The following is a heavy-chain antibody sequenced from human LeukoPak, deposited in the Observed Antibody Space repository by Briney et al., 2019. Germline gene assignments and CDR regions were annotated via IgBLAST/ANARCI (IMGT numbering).Heavy chain of an antibody. D-gene: IGHD6-13*01. Sequence: PGGSLRLSCAASGFTFSSYAMSWVRQAPGKGREWVSAIRGSGGRTYYADSVKGRFTISRDNAKNSLYLQQNSLRPEDTAVYYCARSVGIAADFDYWGQGTLVTVPS. CDR3: ARSVGIAADFDY. CDR1: GFTFSSYA. CDR2: IRGSGGRT. J-gene: IGHJ4*02. V-gene: IGHV3-23*01.